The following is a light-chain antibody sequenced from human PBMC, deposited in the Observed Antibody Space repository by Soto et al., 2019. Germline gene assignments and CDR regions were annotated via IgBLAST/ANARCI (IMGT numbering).Light chain of an antibody. CDR1: SSNIGAGYD. Sequence: QSVLTQPPSMSGAPGQRVTISCTGSSSNIGAGYDVHWYQQHPGTAPKLLIFDNNNLPSGVPDRFSGSKSDTSASLAITGLQAEDEADYYCQSFDTSLSGFVVFGGGTKLTVL. J-gene: IGLJ2*01. CDR3: QSFDTSLSGFVV. CDR2: DNN. V-gene: IGLV1-40*01.